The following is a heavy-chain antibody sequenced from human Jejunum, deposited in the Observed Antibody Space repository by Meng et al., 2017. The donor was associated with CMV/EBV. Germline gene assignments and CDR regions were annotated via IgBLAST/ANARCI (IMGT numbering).Heavy chain of an antibody. J-gene: IGHJ4*02. D-gene: IGHD1-26*01. V-gene: IGHV1-18*01. Sequence: QAQLAQSGGEVEKPGASLKVSCQASGYTFTNYGITWVRQAPGQGLEWMGWISAYNGNTNYAQTLQGRVTMTTDTSTSTAYMELRSLRSDDTAVYYCARVEVGITSGDYWGQGTLVTVSS. CDR1: GYTFTNYG. CDR2: ISAYNGNT. CDR3: ARVEVGITSGDY.